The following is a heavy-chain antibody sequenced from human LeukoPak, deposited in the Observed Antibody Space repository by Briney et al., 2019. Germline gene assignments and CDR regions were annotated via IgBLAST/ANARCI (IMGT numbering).Heavy chain of an antibody. CDR2: IYYSGST. J-gene: IGHJ5*02. V-gene: IGHV4-38-2*01. CDR3: ARMSGNSEGWFDP. CDR1: GFTFSSYG. Sequence: PGGSLRLSCAASGFTFSSYGMSWVRQPPGKGLEWIGSIYYSGSTYYNPSLKSRVTISVDTSKNQFSLKLSSVTAADTAVYYCARMSGNSEGWFDPWGQGTLVTVSS. D-gene: IGHD4-23*01.